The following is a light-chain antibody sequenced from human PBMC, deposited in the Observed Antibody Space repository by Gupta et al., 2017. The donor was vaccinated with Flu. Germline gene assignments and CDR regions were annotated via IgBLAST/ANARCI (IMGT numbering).Light chain of an antibody. Sequence: DIVMTQSPDSLAVSLGERATINCKPSQSVLYSSNNKNYLAWYQQKPGQPPKLLIYWASTRESGVPDRFSGSGSGTDFTLTISSLQAEDVAVYYCQQYYSTPPPAVPQFTFGPGTKVDIK. V-gene: IGKV4-1*01. CDR1: QSVLYSSNNKNY. J-gene: IGKJ3*01. CDR2: WAS. CDR3: QQYYSTPPPAVPQFT.